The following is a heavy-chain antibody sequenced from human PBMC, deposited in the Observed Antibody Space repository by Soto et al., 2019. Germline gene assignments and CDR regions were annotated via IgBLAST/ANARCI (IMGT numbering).Heavy chain of an antibody. CDR2: IIPIFGTA. J-gene: IGHJ6*02. D-gene: IGHD2-2*01. Sequence: QVQLVQSGAEVKKPGSSVKVSCKASGGTFSSYAISWVRQAPGQGLEWMGGIIPIFGTANYAQKFQGRVTITADESTSTAYMELSSLRSEDTAVYYCGRAVFTVPAAELGYYYYGMDVWGQGTTVTVSS. V-gene: IGHV1-69*01. CDR1: GGTFSSYA. CDR3: GRAVFTVPAAELGYYYYGMDV.